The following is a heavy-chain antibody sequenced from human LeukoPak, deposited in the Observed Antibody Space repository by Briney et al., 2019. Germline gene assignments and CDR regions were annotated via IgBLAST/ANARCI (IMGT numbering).Heavy chain of an antibody. CDR3: ARASYVAVATLDY. Sequence: SETLSLTCAVYGGSFSGYYWSWFRQPPGKGLEWIGEINHSGSTNYNPSLKSRVTISVDTSKNQFSLKLSSVTAADTAVYYCARASYVAVATLDYWGQGTLVTVSS. D-gene: IGHD6-19*01. CDR1: GGSFSGYY. CDR2: INHSGST. V-gene: IGHV4-34*01. J-gene: IGHJ4*02.